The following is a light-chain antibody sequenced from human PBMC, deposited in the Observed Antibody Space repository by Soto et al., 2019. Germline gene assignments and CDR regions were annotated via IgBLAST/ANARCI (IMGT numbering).Light chain of an antibody. CDR1: QSVSSS. CDR2: GAS. V-gene: IGKV3-11*01. CDR3: QHRTNWEYT. J-gene: IGKJ2*01. Sequence: EIVLTQSPATLSLSPGERATLSCRASQSVSSSLAWYQQKPGKAPRLLIYGASKRAPGIPVRFSASGSGTDFSLTISSLEPEDFAVYSCQHRTNWEYTFGQGTKVDIK.